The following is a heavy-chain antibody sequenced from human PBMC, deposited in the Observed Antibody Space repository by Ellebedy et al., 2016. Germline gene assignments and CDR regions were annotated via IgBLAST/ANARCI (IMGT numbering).Heavy chain of an antibody. D-gene: IGHD3-10*01. CDR2: ISGSGGST. CDR1: GFTFSSYS. CDR3: AKDRYYGSGSYGDY. Sequence: GGSLRLXXAASGFTFSSYSMNWVRQAPGKGLEWVSAISGSGGSTYYADSVKGRFTISRDNSKNTLYLQMNSLRAEDTAVYYCAKDRYYGSGSYGDYWGQGTLVTVSS. V-gene: IGHV3-23*01. J-gene: IGHJ4*02.